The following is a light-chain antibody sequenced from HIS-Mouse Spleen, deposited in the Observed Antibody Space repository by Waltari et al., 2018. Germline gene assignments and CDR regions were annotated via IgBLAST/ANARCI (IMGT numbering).Light chain of an antibody. V-gene: IGLV1-47*01. Sequence: QSVLTQPPSASGPPGPRVTISCSGSRSNIGSNYVYWYQQLPGTAPKRLIYRNNQRPSGVPDRFSGSKSGTSASLAISGLRSEDEADYYCAAWDDSLSGPVFGGGTKLTVL. CDR1: RSNIGSNY. CDR3: AAWDDSLSGPV. CDR2: RNN. J-gene: IGLJ3*02.